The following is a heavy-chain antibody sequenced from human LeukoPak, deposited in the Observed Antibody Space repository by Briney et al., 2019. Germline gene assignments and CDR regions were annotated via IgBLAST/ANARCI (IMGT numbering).Heavy chain of an antibody. V-gene: IGHV4-4*07. CDR2: IYSDGSV. D-gene: IGHD6-13*01. CDR1: GGSISSHY. J-gene: IGHJ4*02. CDR3: ARGPAASGYFDY. Sequence: SETLSLTCSVSGGSISSHYWSWLRQPAGKGLEWIGHIYSDGSVNYNPSVKSRVTMSVDTPKNQFSLKLYFVTAADTAVFYCARGPAASGYFDYWDQGTLVTVSS.